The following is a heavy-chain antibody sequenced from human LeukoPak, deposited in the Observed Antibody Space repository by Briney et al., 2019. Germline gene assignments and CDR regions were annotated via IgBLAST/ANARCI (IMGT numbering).Heavy chain of an antibody. Sequence: PGGSLRLSCAASGFTFSDYYMSWLRQAPGKGLDWISYMSGSGSTIYYADSVKGRFTVSRDNAKHSLYLQMNSLGAEDTAVYYCARFGGGLDHWGQGTLVTVSS. CDR3: ARFGGGLDH. J-gene: IGHJ4*02. CDR2: MSGSGSTI. CDR1: GFTFSDYY. V-gene: IGHV3-11*01. D-gene: IGHD3-10*01.